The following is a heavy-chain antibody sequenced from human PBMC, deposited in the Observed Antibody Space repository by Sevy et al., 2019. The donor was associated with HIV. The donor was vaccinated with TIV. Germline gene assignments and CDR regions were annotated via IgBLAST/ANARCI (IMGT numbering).Heavy chain of an antibody. CDR3: AKDRGYYDSSGYSSRYFDY. CDR1: GFTFSSYD. J-gene: IGHJ4*02. Sequence: GGSLRLSCAASGFTFSSYDMHWVRQAPGKGLEWVAFIRYDRSNKYYADSVKGRFTISRDNSKNTLYLQMNSLRAEDTAVYYCAKDRGYYDSSGYSSRYFDYWGQGTLVTVSS. V-gene: IGHV3-30*02. CDR2: IRYDRSNK. D-gene: IGHD3-22*01.